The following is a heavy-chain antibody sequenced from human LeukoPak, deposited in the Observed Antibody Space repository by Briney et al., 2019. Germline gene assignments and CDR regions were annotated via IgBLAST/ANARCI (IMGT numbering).Heavy chain of an antibody. D-gene: IGHD3-16*02. CDR2: ISSSSSTI. J-gene: IGHJ5*02. Sequence: GGSLRLSSAAAGFTFSSYSMNWVRQAPGKGLEWVSYISSSSSTIYYADSVKGRFTISRDNAKNSLYLQMNSLRAEDTAVYYCARVIASGGFDPWGQGTLVTVSS. CDR1: GFTFSSYS. V-gene: IGHV3-48*01. CDR3: ARVIASGGFDP.